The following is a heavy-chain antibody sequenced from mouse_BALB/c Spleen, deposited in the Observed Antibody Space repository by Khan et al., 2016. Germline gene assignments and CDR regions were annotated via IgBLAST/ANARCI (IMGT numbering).Heavy chain of an antibody. J-gene: IGHJ3*01. Sequence: QVQLQQSGAELMKPGASVNISCKATGYTFSSYWIEWVKERPGHGLEWIGEILPGSGTTNYNGNFKGQATFTAETSSSTAYIQLSSLTSEDSAVYYCARAPYWGQGTLVTVSA. CDR3: ARAPY. V-gene: IGHV1-9*01. CDR1: GYTFSSYW. CDR2: ILPGSGTT.